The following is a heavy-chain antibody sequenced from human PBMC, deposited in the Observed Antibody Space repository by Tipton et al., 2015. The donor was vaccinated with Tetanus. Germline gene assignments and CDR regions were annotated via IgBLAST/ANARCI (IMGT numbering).Heavy chain of an antibody. CDR1: DYAFTNYA. V-gene: IGHV1-18*01. CDR3: ARDSLGGASGYFDS. Sequence: QSGPEVKKPGASVKVSCKASDYAFTNYAITWLRQAPGQGLEWMGWISPYNVNSNYAQKFQGRVTMTTDTSTRTAYMELRSLRSDDTAVYFCARDSLGGASGYFDSWGQGTLVTVSS. CDR2: ISPYNVNS. D-gene: IGHD3-16*01. J-gene: IGHJ4*02.